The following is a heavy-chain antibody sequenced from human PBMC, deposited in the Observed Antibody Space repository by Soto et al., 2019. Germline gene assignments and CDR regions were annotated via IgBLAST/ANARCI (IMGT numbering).Heavy chain of an antibody. CDR2: IYYSGST. D-gene: IGHD6-13*01. J-gene: IGHJ4*02. V-gene: IGHV4-39*01. CDR1: GGSISSSSYY. Sequence: QLQLQESGPGLVKPSETLSLTCTVSGGSISSSSYYWGWIRQPPGKGLEWIGSIYYSGSTYYNPSLKSRVTISVDTSKNQFSLKLSSVTAADTAVYYCAGGETIAAAGDFDYWGQGTLVTVSS. CDR3: AGGETIAAAGDFDY.